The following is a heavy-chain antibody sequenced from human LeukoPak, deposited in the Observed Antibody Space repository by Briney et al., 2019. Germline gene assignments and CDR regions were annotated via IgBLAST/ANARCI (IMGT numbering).Heavy chain of an antibody. J-gene: IGHJ4*02. D-gene: IGHD6-13*01. CDR1: GFTFSSYG. CDR2: IRYDGSNK. Sequence: GGTLRLSCAASGFTFSSYGMHWVRQAPGKGLEWVAFIRYDGSNKYYADSVKGRFTISRDNSKNTLYLQMNSLRAEDTALYYCAKDRVAKPGYSIRHRSHYFYYWVQGTLVTVSS. CDR3: AKDRVAKPGYSIRHRSHYFYY. V-gene: IGHV3-30*02.